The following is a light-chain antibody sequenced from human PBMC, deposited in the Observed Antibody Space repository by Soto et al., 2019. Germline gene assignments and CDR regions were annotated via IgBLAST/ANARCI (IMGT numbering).Light chain of an antibody. J-gene: IGLJ2*01. CDR2: EVS. CDR1: SDDVGRYNY. CDR3: SSYTSRTSVV. Sequence: QFALTQPASVSGSPGQSITISCTGTSDDVGRYNYVSWYQQYPGKAPKLIIFEVSIRPSGVSNRFSGSKSGTTASLTISGLQIEDEADYYCSSYTSRTSVVFGGGTKVTAL. V-gene: IGLV2-14*01.